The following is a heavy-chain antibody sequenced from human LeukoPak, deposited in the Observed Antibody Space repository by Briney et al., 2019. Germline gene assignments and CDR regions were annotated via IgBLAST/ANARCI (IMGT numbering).Heavy chain of an antibody. CDR3: AGSPIGYGMDV. Sequence: AETLSLTCAVSGGSISNENWWGWVRQPPGKGLEWIGEIYHSGSTNYIPSLKSRVTISVDKSKNQFSLKLTSVTAADTAVYYCAGSPIGYGMDVWGQGTTVTVSS. J-gene: IGHJ6*02. CDR1: GGSISNENW. CDR2: IYHSGST. V-gene: IGHV4-4*02.